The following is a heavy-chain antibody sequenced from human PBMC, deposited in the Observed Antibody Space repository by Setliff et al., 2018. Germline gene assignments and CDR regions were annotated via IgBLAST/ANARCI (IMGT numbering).Heavy chain of an antibody. Sequence: PGGSLRLSCSVSGITFKNAWMTWVRQAPGKGPEWVGRIKSSREGATSDYGAPAKGRFTISRDDSKNMIYLQMNNLKSDDTGFYYCTTGPRDSRNYLNWFNPWGQGTLVTVSS. J-gene: IGHJ5*02. V-gene: IGHV3-15*01. CDR1: GITFKNAW. CDR3: TTGPRDSRNYLNWFNP. D-gene: IGHD4-4*01. CDR2: IKSSREGATS.